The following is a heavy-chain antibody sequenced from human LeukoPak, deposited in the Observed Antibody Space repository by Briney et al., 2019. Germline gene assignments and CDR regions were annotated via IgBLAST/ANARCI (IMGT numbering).Heavy chain of an antibody. V-gene: IGHV3-48*03. Sequence: GGSLRLSCAASGFTFSSYEMNWVRQAPGKGLEWVSYISSSGSTIYYADSVKGRFTISRDNAKNSLYLQMNSLRAEDTAVYYCARGIIEAAVAGTYYYYMDVWGKGTTVTISS. CDR1: GFTFSSYE. CDR2: ISSSGSTI. J-gene: IGHJ6*03. CDR3: ARGIIEAAVAGTYYYYMDV. D-gene: IGHD6-19*01.